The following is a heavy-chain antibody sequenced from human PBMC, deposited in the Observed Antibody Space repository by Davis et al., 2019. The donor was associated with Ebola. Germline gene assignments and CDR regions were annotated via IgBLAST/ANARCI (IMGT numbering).Heavy chain of an antibody. D-gene: IGHD2-15*01. CDR1: GFTFTSFW. V-gene: IGHV3-74*03. J-gene: IGHJ4*02. CDR2: ISGDGTVT. CDR3: ARALGYSSGDSY. Sequence: PGGSLRLSCAVSGFTFTSFWMSWVRQAPGKGLVWVSRISGDGTVTTYADSVKGRFSISRDNAKNTLYLQMNSLRAEDTAMYYCARALGYSSGDSYWGQGTLVTVSS.